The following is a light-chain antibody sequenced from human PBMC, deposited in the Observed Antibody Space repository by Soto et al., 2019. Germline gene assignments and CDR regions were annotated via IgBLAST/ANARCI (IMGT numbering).Light chain of an antibody. CDR3: SSYTSRTSL. CDR1: NSDVGGDNH. V-gene: IGLV2-14*03. CDR2: DVS. J-gene: IGLJ2*01. Sequence: QSVLTQPASVSGSLGQSITISCTGTNSDVGGDNHVSWYQQHPDKAPKLIIYDVSNRPSGVSNRFSGSRSGNTASLTISGLQTEDEAHYYCSSYTSRTSLFGGGTKLTVL.